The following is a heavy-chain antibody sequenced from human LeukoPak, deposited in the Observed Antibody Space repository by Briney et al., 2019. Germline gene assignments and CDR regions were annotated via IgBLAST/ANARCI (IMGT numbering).Heavy chain of an antibody. J-gene: IGHJ4*02. CDR2: IKSETDGGTT. CDR1: GFTFNYAW. CDR3: TRRSSAAGRQYFDY. Sequence: PGGSLRLSCAASGFTFNYAWMSWVRQVPGKGLEWVGRIKSETDGGTTDYAAPVKGTFTISRDDSENTLYLQMNSLKTEDTAVYYCTRRSSAAGRQYFDYWGQGTLVTVSS. V-gene: IGHV3-15*01. D-gene: IGHD6-13*01.